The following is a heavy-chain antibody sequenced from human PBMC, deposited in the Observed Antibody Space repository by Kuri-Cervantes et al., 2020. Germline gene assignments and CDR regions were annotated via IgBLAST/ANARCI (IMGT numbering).Heavy chain of an antibody. CDR3: ARLSNSYGGYYYYGMDV. V-gene: IGHV4-59*08. D-gene: IGHD5-18*01. J-gene: IGHJ6*02. Sequence: SETLSLTCTVSGGPISGYYWTWIRQPPGKGLEWIGYIHYRGNTNYNPSLKSRVTISVDTSKNQFSLKLSSVTAADTAVYYCARLSNSYGGYYYYGMDVWGQGTTVTVSS. CDR1: GGPISGYY. CDR2: IHYRGNT.